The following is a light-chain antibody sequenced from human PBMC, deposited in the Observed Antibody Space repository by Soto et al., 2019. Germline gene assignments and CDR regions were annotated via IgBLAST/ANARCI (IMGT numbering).Light chain of an antibody. Sequence: DIVMTQSPLSLPVTPGEPASISCRSSQSLLHSNGYNYLDWYLQKPGQSPQLLIYLGSNRASGVHDRFSGSGSGTDFTLKISRVEAEDVRVYYCMQALQTPQYTFGQGTKLEIK. CDR1: QSLLHSNGYNY. V-gene: IGKV2-28*01. CDR2: LGS. J-gene: IGKJ2*01. CDR3: MQALQTPQYT.